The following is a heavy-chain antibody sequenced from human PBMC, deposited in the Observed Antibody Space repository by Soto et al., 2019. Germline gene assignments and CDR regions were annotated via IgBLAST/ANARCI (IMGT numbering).Heavy chain of an antibody. CDR1: GGNDSKNS. J-gene: IGHJ4*02. D-gene: IGHD4-17*01. CDR2: IIPILGIG. Sequence: QVQLVQSGAEVKKPKYSVKVSCKASGGNDSKNSISWVRQAPGQGLEWMGRIIPILGIGNYAQKFQGRVTITADKSTSTAYMELSSLRSEDTAVYYSARCGDYCGYWGQGTLVTVSS. V-gene: IGHV1-69*02. CDR3: ARCGDYCGY.